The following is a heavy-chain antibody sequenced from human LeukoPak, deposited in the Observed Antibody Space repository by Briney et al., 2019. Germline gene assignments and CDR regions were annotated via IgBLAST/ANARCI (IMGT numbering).Heavy chain of an antibody. J-gene: IGHJ4*02. V-gene: IGHV3-74*01. CDR3: TPG. Sequence: GGSLGLSCAVSGFTFSNYWMHWVRRAPGKGLAWVSRINGDGTVTFYADSVKGRFTISRDNAKNILFLQMNSLRAEDTAVYYCTPGGGRGTLVTVSS. CDR1: GFTFSNYW. CDR2: INGDGTVT. D-gene: IGHD3-10*01.